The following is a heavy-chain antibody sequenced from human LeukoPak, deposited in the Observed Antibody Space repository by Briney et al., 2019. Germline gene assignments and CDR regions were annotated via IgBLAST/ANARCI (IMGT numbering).Heavy chain of an antibody. CDR2: IYYSGCT. J-gene: IGHJ4*02. CDR1: GGSISSYY. Sequence: PSETLSLTCSVSGGSISSYYWNWLRHPPGKGLEWIGYIYYSGCTNYSPSLKSRVTISVDTSKNQFSLKLTSVTAADTAVYYCARERAAGNPSHFDYWGQGSLVTVSS. D-gene: IGHD6-13*01. CDR3: ARERAAGNPSHFDY. V-gene: IGHV4-59*01.